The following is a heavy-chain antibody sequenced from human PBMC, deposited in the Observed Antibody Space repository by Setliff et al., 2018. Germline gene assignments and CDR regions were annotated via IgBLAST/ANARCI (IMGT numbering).Heavy chain of an antibody. CDR1: GITISNNF. D-gene: IGHD3-10*01. Sequence: GGSLRLSCVASGITISNNFWSWVRQAPGKGLEWVSIIFNDGSTYYADSVKGRFTISRDISTSTLYLHMNSLRAEDTAVYYCARDRGGTNPWFDPWGQGTLVTVSS. J-gene: IGHJ5*02. CDR2: IFNDGST. V-gene: IGHV3-53*01. CDR3: ARDRGGTNPWFDP.